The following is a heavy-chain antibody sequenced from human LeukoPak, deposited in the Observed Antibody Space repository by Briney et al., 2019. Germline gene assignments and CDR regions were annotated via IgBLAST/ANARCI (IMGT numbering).Heavy chain of an antibody. CDR1: GYTFTGYY. Sequence: HEASVKVSCKASGYTFTGYYMHWVRQAPGQGLEWMGWINPNSGGTNYAQKFQGRVTMTRDTSISTAYMELSRLRSDDTAVYYCAREVGTVITKRVYYFDYWGQGTLVTVSS. D-gene: IGHD4-11*01. V-gene: IGHV1-2*02. CDR2: INPNSGGT. J-gene: IGHJ4*02. CDR3: AREVGTVITKRVYYFDY.